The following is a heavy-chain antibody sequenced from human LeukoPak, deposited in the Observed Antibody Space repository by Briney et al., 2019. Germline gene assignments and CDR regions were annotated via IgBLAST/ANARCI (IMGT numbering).Heavy chain of an antibody. CDR1: GYTLTGYY. V-gene: IGHV1-2*04. CDR3: ARVRGVTTLGY. CDR2: INPNSGGT. J-gene: IGHJ4*02. D-gene: IGHD4-17*01. Sequence: ASVKVSCKASGYTLTGYYMHWVRQAPGQGLVWMGWINPNSGGTNYAQKFQGWVTMTRDTSISTAYMELSRLRSDDTAVYYCARVRGVTTLGYWGQGTLVTVSS.